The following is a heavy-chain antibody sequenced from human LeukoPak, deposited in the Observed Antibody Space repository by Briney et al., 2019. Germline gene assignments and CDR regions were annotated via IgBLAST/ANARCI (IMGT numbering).Heavy chain of an antibody. Sequence: PGGSLRHTCAASGFTFSSYWMSWVRQAPGKGLEWVANIKQDGSEKYYVDSVKGRFTISRDNAKNSLYLQMNSLRAEDTAVYYCARVRSMVRTYYMDVWGKGTTVTVSS. J-gene: IGHJ6*03. CDR1: GFTFSSYW. CDR2: IKQDGSEK. D-gene: IGHD3-10*01. CDR3: ARVRSMVRTYYMDV. V-gene: IGHV3-7*01.